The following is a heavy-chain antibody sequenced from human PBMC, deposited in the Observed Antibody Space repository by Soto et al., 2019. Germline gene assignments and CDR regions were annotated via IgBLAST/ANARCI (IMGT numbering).Heavy chain of an antibody. V-gene: IGHV3-53*04. CDR3: GRDFRTPYGLRYFDY. D-gene: IGHD4-17*01. J-gene: IGHJ4*02. CDR1: GFTVSSNY. CDR2: IYSGGST. Sequence: EVQLVESGGGLVQPGGSLRLSCAASGFTVSSNYMSWVRQAPGKGLEWVSVIYSGGSTYYADSVKGRFTISRHNSKNTLYFQMNRLRAEDPGVYYCGRDFRTPYGLRYFDYRGQGTLVTVSS.